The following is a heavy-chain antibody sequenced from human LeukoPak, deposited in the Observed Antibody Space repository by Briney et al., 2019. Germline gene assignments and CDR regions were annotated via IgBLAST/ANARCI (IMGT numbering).Heavy chain of an antibody. J-gene: IGHJ4*01. Sequence: GGSLRLSCAASGFTFSRYWMSWVRQAPGKGLEWVANIKEDGSDKYYVDSVKGRFTISRDNARNTLYLQMNSLRAEDTAIYYCARNNWGIDYWGLGTLVTVSS. V-gene: IGHV3-7*01. CDR2: IKEDGSDK. CDR1: GFTFSRYW. D-gene: IGHD1/OR15-1a*01. CDR3: ARNNWGIDY.